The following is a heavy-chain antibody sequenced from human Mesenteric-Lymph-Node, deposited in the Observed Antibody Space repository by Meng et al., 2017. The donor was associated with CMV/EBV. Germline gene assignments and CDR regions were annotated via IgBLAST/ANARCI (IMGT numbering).Heavy chain of an antibody. D-gene: IGHD3/OR15-3a*01. CDR1: GGTFSSYV. CDR3: ARDQDLSRTVQYYYYCMDA. J-gene: IGHJ6*02. Sequence: ASVKVSCKASGGTFSSYVINWGRQAPGQGLEWRGWINPNSGGTNYAQKFQGRVTMTGDTSISTAYMELSRLTSDDTAVYYCARDQDLSRTVQYYYYCMDAWGQGTTVTVSS. V-gene: IGHV1-2*02. CDR2: INPNSGGT.